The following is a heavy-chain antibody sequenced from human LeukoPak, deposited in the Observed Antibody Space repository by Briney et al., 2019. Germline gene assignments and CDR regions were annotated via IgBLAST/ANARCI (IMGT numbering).Heavy chain of an antibody. CDR1: GSTFSSYA. CDR2: IIPIFGTA. Sequence: ASVKVSCKASGSTFSSYAISWVRQAPGQGLEWMGGIIPIFGTANYAQKFQGRVTITADESTSTAYKELSSLRSEDTAVYYCARDAAYYDILTGYHNWFDPWGQGTLVTVSS. V-gene: IGHV1-69*13. CDR3: ARDAAYYDILTGYHNWFDP. D-gene: IGHD3-9*01. J-gene: IGHJ5*02.